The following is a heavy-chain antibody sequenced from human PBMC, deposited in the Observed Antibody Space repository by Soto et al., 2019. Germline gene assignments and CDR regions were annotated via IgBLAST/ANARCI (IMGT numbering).Heavy chain of an antibody. J-gene: IGHJ4*02. CDR1: GGSISSGGYY. CDR2: IYYSGST. Sequence: TLSLTCSVSGGSISSGGYYWSWIRQHPGKGLEWIGYIYYSGSTYYNPSLKSRVTISVDTSKNQFSLKLSSVTAADTAVYYCARAWKATGTLDYWGQGTLVTV. D-gene: IGHD1-26*01. V-gene: IGHV4-31*03. CDR3: ARAWKATGTLDY.